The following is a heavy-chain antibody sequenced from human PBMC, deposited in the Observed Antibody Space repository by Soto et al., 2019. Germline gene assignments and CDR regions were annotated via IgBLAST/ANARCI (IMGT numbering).Heavy chain of an antibody. CDR2: IYYSGST. D-gene: IGHD2-15*01. J-gene: IGHJ5*02. V-gene: IGHV4-61*01. CDR3: ARESNCSGDSCYSIARYDWFDP. CDR1: GGSVSSGSYY. Sequence: QVQLQESGPGLVKPSETLSLTCTVSGGSVSSGSYYWSWIRQPPGKGLEWIGYIYYSGSTNYNPSLKSRVTISVDTSKNQFSLKLSSVTAADTAVYYCARESNCSGDSCYSIARYDWFDPWGQGTLVTVSS.